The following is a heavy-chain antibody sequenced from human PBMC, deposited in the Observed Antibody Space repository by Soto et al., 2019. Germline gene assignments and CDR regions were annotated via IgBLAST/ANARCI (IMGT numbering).Heavy chain of an antibody. J-gene: IGHJ5*02. Sequence: GXLKICLKGSGYXFNSYWVGWVRPIPGKGLECMGIIYPGYSDTRYSPSLQGQVTISADKAIRTAYLQWSSLKASDTDTYYCARRGEWGAWSFDPWGQGTLGTVSS. D-gene: IGHD1-26*01. CDR3: ARRGEWGAWSFDP. V-gene: IGHV5-51*01. CDR1: GYXFNSYW. CDR2: IYPGYSDT.